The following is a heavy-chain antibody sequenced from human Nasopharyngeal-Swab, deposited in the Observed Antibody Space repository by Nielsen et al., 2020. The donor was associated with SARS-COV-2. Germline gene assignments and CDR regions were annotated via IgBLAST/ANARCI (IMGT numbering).Heavy chain of an antibody. V-gene: IGHV7-4-1*02. D-gene: IGHD4-17*01. CDR1: GYTFTSYA. Sequence: ASVKVSCKASGYTFTSYAMNWVRQAPGQGLEWMGWINTNTGNPTYAQGFTGRFVFSLDTSVSTAYLQISSLKAEDTAVYYCARVGGDYTGYSYYGTDVWGQGTTVTVSS. CDR3: ARVGGDYTGYSYYGTDV. CDR2: INTNTGNP. J-gene: IGHJ6*02.